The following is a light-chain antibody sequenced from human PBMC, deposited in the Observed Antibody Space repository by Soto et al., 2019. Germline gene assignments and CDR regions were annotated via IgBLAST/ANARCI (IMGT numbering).Light chain of an antibody. J-gene: IGKJ1*01. CDR2: KAS. V-gene: IGKV1-5*03. CDR1: QTISSW. CDR3: QHYNSYSEA. Sequence: TEAPSTLSGCVGDSVTITCWASQTISSWLAWYQQKPGKAPKLLIYKASTLKSGVPSRFSGSGSGTEFTLTISSLQPDDFATYYCQHYNSYSEAFGQGTK.